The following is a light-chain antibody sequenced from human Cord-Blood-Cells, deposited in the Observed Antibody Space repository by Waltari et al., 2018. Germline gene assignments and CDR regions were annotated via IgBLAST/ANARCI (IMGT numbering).Light chain of an antibody. Sequence: QSALTQPPSVSWSPGQSITIPCTGTTSDAGGYNYFSWYQKHPGKAPKLMIYEVSNRPSGVSNRFSGSKSGNTASLTISGLQAEDEADYYCSSYTSSSTLEVFGGGTKLTVL. CDR3: SSYTSSSTLEV. V-gene: IGLV2-14*01. CDR2: EVS. J-gene: IGLJ3*02. CDR1: TSDAGGYNY.